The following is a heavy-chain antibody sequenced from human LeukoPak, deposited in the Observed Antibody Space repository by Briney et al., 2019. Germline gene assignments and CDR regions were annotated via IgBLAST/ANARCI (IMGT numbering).Heavy chain of an antibody. CDR3: ARANNHGPYNWFDP. V-gene: IGHV3-21*01. CDR1: GFTFSSYS. Sequence: TGGSLRLSCAASGFTFSSYSMNWVRQAPGKGLEWVSSISSSSTYIYYADSVKGRFTISRDNAKNSLYLQMNSLRAEDTAVYYCARANNHGPYNWFDPWGQGTLVTVSS. J-gene: IGHJ5*02. D-gene: IGHD1-14*01. CDR2: ISSSSTYI.